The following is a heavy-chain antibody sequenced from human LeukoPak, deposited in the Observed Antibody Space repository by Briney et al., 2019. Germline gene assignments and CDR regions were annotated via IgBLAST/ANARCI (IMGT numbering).Heavy chain of an antibody. V-gene: IGHV1-46*01. CDR1: GFTFSGYY. Sequence: ASVKVSCTASGFTFSGYYMQWVRQAPGQGLEWVGIINPSDGSTKYAQKLQGRVTMTGDTSTNIVYMELSSLTSEDTAVYYCARDGLQTRYNWNDEGRKNWLDPWGQGTLVTVSS. D-gene: IGHD1-1*01. CDR2: INPSDGST. J-gene: IGHJ5*02. CDR3: ARDGLQTRYNWNDEGRKNWLDP.